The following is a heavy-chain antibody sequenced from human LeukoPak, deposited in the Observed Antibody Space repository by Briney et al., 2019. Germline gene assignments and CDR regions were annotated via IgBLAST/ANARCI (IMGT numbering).Heavy chain of an antibody. CDR2: FSYSGSA. Sequence: SETLSLTCTVSGASITSYYWSWIRQPPGKGLEWIGFFSYSGSANYNPSLKSRVTISVDTSKNQFSLSLTSVTAVDTAVYYCARNQAVAGNHGALDIWGQGTMVTVSS. V-gene: IGHV4-59*12. J-gene: IGHJ3*02. CDR1: GASITSYY. D-gene: IGHD6-19*01. CDR3: ARNQAVAGNHGALDI.